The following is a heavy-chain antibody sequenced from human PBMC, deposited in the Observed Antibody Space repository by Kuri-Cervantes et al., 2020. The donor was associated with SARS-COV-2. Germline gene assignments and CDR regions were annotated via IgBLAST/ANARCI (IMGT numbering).Heavy chain of an antibody. CDR3: AKDEDSSGWWRAFGI. Sequence: GESLKISCAASGFTFSSYGMHWVRQAPGKGLEWVAFIRYDGSNKYYADSVKGRFTISRDNSKNTLYLQMNSLRAEDTAVYYCAKDEDSSGWWRAFGIWGQGTMVTVSS. CDR2: IRYDGSNK. J-gene: IGHJ3*02. V-gene: IGHV3-30*02. D-gene: IGHD6-19*01. CDR1: GFTFSSYG.